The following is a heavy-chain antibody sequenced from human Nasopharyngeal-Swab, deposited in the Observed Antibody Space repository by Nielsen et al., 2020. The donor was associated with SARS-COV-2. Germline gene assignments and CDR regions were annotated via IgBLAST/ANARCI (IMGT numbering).Heavy chain of an antibody. V-gene: IGHV3-48*03. J-gene: IGHJ4*02. Sequence: WLRQPPVKGLEWVSYISGSGNTIYYADSVKGRFTMSRDNAKNSLYLQMNSLRAEDTAVYYCARDWRSFEYWGQGTLVTVSS. D-gene: IGHD3-3*01. CDR2: ISGSGNTI. CDR3: ARDWRSFEY.